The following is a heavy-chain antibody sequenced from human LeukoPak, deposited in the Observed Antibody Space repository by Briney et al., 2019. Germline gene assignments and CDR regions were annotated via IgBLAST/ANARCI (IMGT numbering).Heavy chain of an antibody. Sequence: GGSLRLSCADSGFTFSRYWMHWVRHTPGKGLGWVSCISADGSVTRYADSVKGRFTISRDNTKSTLYLQMHSLRAEDTAVYYCATAGGDGSRMGFDPWGQGTLVTVSS. CDR2: ISADGSVT. V-gene: IGHV3-74*01. D-gene: IGHD2-15*01. J-gene: IGHJ5*02. CDR1: GFTFSRYW. CDR3: ATAGGDGSRMGFDP.